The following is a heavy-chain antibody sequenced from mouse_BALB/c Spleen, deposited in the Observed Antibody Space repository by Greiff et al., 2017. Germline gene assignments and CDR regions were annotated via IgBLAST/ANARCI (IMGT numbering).Heavy chain of an antibody. J-gene: IGHJ4*01. D-gene: IGHD1-1*02. V-gene: IGHV3-6*02. CDR2: ISYDGSN. CDR1: GYSITSGYF. Sequence: EVQLQQSGPGLVKPSQSLSLTCSVTGYSITSGYFWNWIRQFPGNKLEWMGYISYDGSNNYNPSLKNRISITRDTSKNQFFLKLNSVTTEDTATYYCASHYQGYAMDYWGQGTSVTVSS. CDR3: ASHYQGYAMDY.